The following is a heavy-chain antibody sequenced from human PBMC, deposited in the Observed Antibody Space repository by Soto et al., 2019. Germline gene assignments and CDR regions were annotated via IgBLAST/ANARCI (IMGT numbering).Heavy chain of an antibody. CDR3: RFIARDYSMDYYGMDV. D-gene: IGHD4-4*01. Sequence: SVKVSCKASGGTFSSYAISWVRQAPGQGLEWMGGIIPIFGTANYAQKFQGRVTITADKSTSTAYMELSSLRSEDTAVYYCRFIARDYSMDYYGMDVWGQGTTVTVSS. V-gene: IGHV1-69*06. CDR2: IIPIFGTA. CDR1: GGTFSSYA. J-gene: IGHJ6*02.